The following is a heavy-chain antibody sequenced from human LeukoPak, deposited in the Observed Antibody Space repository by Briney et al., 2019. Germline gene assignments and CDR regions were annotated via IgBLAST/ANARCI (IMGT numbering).Heavy chain of an antibody. CDR2: IYYSGST. CDR3: ARDPRGGSYLSYWYFDL. J-gene: IGHJ2*01. D-gene: IGHD1-26*01. V-gene: IGHV4-59*01. CDR1: GGSISSYY. Sequence: PSETLSLTCTVSGGSISSYYWSWIRQPPGKGLEWIGYIYYSGSTNYNPSLKSRVTISVDTSKNQFSLKLSSVTAADTAVYYCARDPRGGSYLSYWYFDLWGRGTLVTVSS.